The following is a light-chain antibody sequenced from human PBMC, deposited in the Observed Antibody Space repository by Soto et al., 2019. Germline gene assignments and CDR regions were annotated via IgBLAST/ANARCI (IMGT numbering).Light chain of an antibody. J-gene: IGLJ1*01. CDR3: GSWDSSLSAYV. Sequence: QSVLTQPPSVSAVPGQRVTISCSGSSSNIGGNSVSWYQQLPGTAPKLLIYDDDKRPSGIPDRFSGSKSGTSATLGITGFQTGDEADYCCGSWDSSLSAYVFGTGTKVTVL. V-gene: IGLV1-51*01. CDR2: DDD. CDR1: SSNIGGNS.